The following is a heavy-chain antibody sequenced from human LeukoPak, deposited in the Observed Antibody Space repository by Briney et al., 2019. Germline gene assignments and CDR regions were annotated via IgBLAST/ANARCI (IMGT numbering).Heavy chain of an antibody. V-gene: IGHV3-30*18. CDR1: GFTFDDYG. Sequence: GGSLRLTCAASGFTFDDYGMHWVRQAPGKGLEWVAVISYDGSNKYYADSVKGRFTISRDNSKNTLCLQMNSLRAEDTAVYYCAKEAYCGGDCHFPYFDYWGQGTLVTVSS. J-gene: IGHJ4*02. CDR2: ISYDGSNK. D-gene: IGHD2-21*02. CDR3: AKEAYCGGDCHFPYFDY.